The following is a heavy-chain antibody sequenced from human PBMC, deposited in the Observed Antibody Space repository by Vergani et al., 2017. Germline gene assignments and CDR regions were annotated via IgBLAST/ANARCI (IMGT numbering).Heavy chain of an antibody. CDR3: ARDYIGIGWYDRYFDY. D-gene: IGHD6-19*01. Sequence: QVQLQESGPGLVKPSETLSLTCTVSGGSISSYYWGWIRQPPGKGLEWIGYIYYSGSTNYNPSLKSRVTISVDTSKNQFSLKLSSVTAADTAVYYCARDYIGIGWYDRYFDYYSHGTLVTVSS. V-gene: IGHV4-59*01. CDR1: GGSISSYY. J-gene: IGHJ4*01. CDR2: IYYSGST.